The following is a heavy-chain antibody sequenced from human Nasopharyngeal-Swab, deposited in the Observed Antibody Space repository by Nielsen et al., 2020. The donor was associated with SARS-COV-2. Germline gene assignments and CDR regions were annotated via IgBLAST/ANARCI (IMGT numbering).Heavy chain of an antibody. D-gene: IGHD3-3*01. CDR2: ISTSGVTI. V-gene: IGHV3-48*03. Sequence: GESLKISCVASGFTFDNYEMNWVRQAPGKGLEWVSYISTSGVTIHYADSVRGRFTISRDNAKNSLSLQMNSLRAEDTAVYYCARGYDFRSGSNAFDIWGQGTMVTVSS. CDR1: GFTFDNYE. CDR3: ARGYDFRSGSNAFDI. J-gene: IGHJ3*02.